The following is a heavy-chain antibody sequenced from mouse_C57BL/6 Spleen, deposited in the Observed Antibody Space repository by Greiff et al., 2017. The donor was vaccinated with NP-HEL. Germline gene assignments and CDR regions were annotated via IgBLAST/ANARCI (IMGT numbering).Heavy chain of an antibody. Sequence: EVQLVESGGDLVKPGGSLKLSCAASGFTFSSYGMSWVRQTPDKRLEWVATISSGGSYTYYPDSVKGRFTISRDNAKNTLYLQMSSLKSEDTAMYYCAREGLLHAMDYWGQGTSVTVSS. J-gene: IGHJ4*01. CDR3: AREGLLHAMDY. D-gene: IGHD2-3*01. CDR1: GFTFSSYG. V-gene: IGHV5-6*01. CDR2: ISSGGSYT.